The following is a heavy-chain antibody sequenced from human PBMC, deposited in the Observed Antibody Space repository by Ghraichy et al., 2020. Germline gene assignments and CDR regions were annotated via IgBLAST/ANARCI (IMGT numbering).Heavy chain of an antibody. D-gene: IGHD2-15*01. CDR1: GFSFSTYA. V-gene: IGHV3-23*01. Sequence: GGSLRLSCAASGFSFSTYALSWVRQAPGQGLEWVSAISGSGGNTSYADSVKGRFTFSRDNSKNTLYLQMNSLRAEDTAVYYCARDVGRGGGSCFHHWGQGTLVTVYS. J-gene: IGHJ1*01. CDR3: ARDVGRGGGSCFHH. CDR2: ISGSGGNT.